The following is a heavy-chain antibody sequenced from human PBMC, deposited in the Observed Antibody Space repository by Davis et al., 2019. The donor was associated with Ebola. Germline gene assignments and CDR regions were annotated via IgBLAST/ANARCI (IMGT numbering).Heavy chain of an antibody. J-gene: IGHJ5*02. CDR3: ARAEAWLVPAWFDP. CDR2: IYHSGST. V-gene: IGHV4-4*02. D-gene: IGHD6-19*01. Sequence: SETLSLTCAVSGGSISSSNWWSWVRQPPGKGLEWIGDIYHSGSTNYNPSLKSQVTISVDKSKNQFSLKLSSVTAADTAVYYCARAEAWLVPAWFDPWGQGTLVTVSS. CDR1: GGSISSSNW.